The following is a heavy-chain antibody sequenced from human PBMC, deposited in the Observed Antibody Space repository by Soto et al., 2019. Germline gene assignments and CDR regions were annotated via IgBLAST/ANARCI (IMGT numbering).Heavy chain of an antibody. D-gene: IGHD2-2*01. CDR2: VAYDGRSK. J-gene: IGHJ6*02. CDR3: AREDILVIPGGSYNYGMDV. CDR1: GFTLSDYA. Sequence: QVQLVESGGGVVQPGRSLRLSCAASGFTLSDYAMHWVRQAPGKGLEWVAVVAYDGRSKYYADSVKGRFTISRDNSRTTVYLQMNSLGDEDTAMYYCAREDILVIPGGSYNYGMDVWGHGTTVTVSS. V-gene: IGHV3-30*04.